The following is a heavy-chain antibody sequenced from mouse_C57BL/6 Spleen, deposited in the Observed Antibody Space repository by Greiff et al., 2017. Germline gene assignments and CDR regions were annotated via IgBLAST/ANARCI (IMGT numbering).Heavy chain of an antibody. J-gene: IGHJ3*01. CDR1: GYAFTNYS. CDR2: INPGSGGT. Sequence: QLQLKQSGAELVRPGTSVKVSCKASGYAFTNYSIAWVKQRPGQGLEWIGAINPGSGGTNYNEKFKGKATLPADKSSSTAYMQLSHRTSEDSAVCFCSRSTAQAWFAGWGEGTQDNVS. CDR3: SRSTAQAWFAG. D-gene: IGHD3-2*02. V-gene: IGHV1-54*01.